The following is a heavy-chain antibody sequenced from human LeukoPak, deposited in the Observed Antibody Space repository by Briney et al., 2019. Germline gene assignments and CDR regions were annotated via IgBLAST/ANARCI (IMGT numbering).Heavy chain of an antibody. J-gene: IGHJ4*02. Sequence: GESLQISCKGSGYSFTTYWISGVRQMPGKGLEWMGRIDPGDSFTKYNPSLQGHVTISSDKSISTAYLQWISLEASDTAIYYCARDGGGVSSWVSHWGQGTLVTVSS. CDR3: ARDGGGVSSWVSH. CDR2: IDPGDSFT. CDR1: GYSFTTYW. D-gene: IGHD2-8*02. V-gene: IGHV5-10-1*01.